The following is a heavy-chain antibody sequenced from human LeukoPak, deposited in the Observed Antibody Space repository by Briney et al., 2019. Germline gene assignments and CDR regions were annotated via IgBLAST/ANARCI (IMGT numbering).Heavy chain of an antibody. CDR2: IDGSSRSL. CDR1: GFTFRTYS. V-gene: IGHV3-21*01. J-gene: IGHJ3*02. Sequence: GRRLRLSYAASGFTFRTYSMNWVRQAPGKGLEWVSSIDGSSRSLYYADAVKGRFPISRDNAKNSLYLQMNSLRAEDTAVYYCARESGGTYYEAFDIWGQGTMVTVSS. D-gene: IGHD1-26*01. CDR3: ARESGGTYYEAFDI.